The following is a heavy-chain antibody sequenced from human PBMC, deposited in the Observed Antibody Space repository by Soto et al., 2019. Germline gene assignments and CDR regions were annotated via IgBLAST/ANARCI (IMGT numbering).Heavy chain of an antibody. Sequence: QVQLVQSGAEVKKPGASVKVSCKASGYTFISYAMHWVRQAPGQRLEWMGWINAGNGNTKYSQKFQGRVTITRDTSASTAYMALSSLRSEDTAVYYCARGPGGPDGPGDYWGQGTLVTVSS. V-gene: IGHV1-3*01. D-gene: IGHD2-15*01. CDR2: INAGNGNT. CDR3: ARGPGGPDGPGDY. J-gene: IGHJ4*02. CDR1: GYTFISYA.